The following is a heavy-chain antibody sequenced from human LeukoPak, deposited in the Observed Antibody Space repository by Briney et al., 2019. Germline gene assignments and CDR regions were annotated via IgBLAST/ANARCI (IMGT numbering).Heavy chain of an antibody. J-gene: IGHJ3*02. CDR2: MNPNSGNT. CDR3: ARVHSGWYHWDAFDI. D-gene: IGHD6-19*01. CDR1: GYTFTSYD. V-gene: IGHV1-8*03. Sequence: GASVKVSCKASGYTFTSYDINWVRQATGQGLEWMGWMNPNSGNTGYAQKFQGRVTITRNTSISTAYMELSSLRSEDTAVYYCARVHSGWYHWDAFDIWGQGTMVTVSS.